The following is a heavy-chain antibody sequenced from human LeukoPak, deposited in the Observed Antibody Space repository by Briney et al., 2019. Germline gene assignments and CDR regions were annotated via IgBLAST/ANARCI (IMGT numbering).Heavy chain of an antibody. CDR3: ARDRWRSGVYEGDFDY. V-gene: IGHV3-48*03. CDR2: IDATGNII. Sequence: TGGSLRLSCAASGFSFSNYEMNWVRQAPGKGLEWLSYIDATGNIIYYADSVKGRFTISRDNAKNSLYLQMNSLRVEDTAVYYCARDRWRSGVYEGDFDYWGRGTLVTVSS. CDR1: GFSFSNYE. J-gene: IGHJ4*02. D-gene: IGHD5/OR15-5a*01.